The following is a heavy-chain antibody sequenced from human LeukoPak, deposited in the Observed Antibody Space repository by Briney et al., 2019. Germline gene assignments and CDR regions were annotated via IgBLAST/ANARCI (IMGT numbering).Heavy chain of an antibody. D-gene: IGHD1-26*01. CDR3: ARWVSGSYQHLNYFDY. J-gene: IGHJ4*02. Sequence: GASVKVSCKASGYTFTSYYIHWVRQAPGQGLEWMGIINPSGGNTNYAQKFQGRVTMTRDTSTSTVYMELSSLRSGDTAVYYCARWVSGSYQHLNYFDYWGQGTLVTVSS. CDR1: GYTFTSYY. V-gene: IGHV1-46*01. CDR2: INPSGGNT.